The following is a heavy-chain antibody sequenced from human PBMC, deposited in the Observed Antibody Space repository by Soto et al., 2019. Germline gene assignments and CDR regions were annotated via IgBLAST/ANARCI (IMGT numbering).Heavy chain of an antibody. V-gene: IGHV4-59*01. J-gene: IGHJ3*02. D-gene: IGHD2-2*01. CDR3: GRGRAQLRRGAFDR. CDR1: GGSISTYY. Sequence: QVQLQESGPGLVKPSETLSLNCTVSGGSISTYYWSWIRQPPGKGLEWIGYIYYSGSTNYNPSLKRRVTMSGDPPKNRCSRGRNAGPAADRAAEDGGRGRAQLRRGAFDRGGQGTRSTVSS. CDR2: IYYSGST.